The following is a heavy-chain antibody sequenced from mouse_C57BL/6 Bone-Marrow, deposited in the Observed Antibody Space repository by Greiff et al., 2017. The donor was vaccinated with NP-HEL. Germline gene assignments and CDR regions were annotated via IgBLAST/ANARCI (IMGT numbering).Heavy chain of an antibody. Sequence: QVQLQQSGAELVRPGSSVKLSCKASGYTFTSYWMDWVKQRPGQGLEWIGNIYPSDSETHYNQKFKDKATLTVDKSSSTAYMQLSSLTSEDSAVYYCAREGGNPYYYAMDYWGQGTSVTVSS. D-gene: IGHD2-1*01. CDR1: GYTFTSYW. V-gene: IGHV1-61*01. J-gene: IGHJ4*01. CDR2: IYPSDSET. CDR3: AREGGNPYYYAMDY.